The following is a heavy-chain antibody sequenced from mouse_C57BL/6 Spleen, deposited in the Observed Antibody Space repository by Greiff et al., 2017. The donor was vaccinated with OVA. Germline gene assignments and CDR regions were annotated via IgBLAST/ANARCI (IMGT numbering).Heavy chain of an antibody. D-gene: IGHD2-3*01. J-gene: IGHJ2*01. CDR3: ARPYDGYDEDY. V-gene: IGHV1-9*01. CDR2: ILPGSGST. Sequence: VQLQQSGAELMKPGASVKLSCTATGYTITGYCIEWVKQRPGHGLEWIGWILPGSGSTNYDEKFQGKATFTAETSSNTAYMQLSSLTTEDSAIYYCARPYDGYDEDYWGQGTTLTVSS. CDR1: GYTITGYC.